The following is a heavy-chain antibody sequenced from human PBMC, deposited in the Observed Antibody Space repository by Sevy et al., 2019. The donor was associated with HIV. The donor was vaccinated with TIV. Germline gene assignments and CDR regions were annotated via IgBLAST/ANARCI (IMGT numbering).Heavy chain of an antibody. CDR3: AREGIVATIIQYYYYYGMDV. D-gene: IGHD5-12*01. CDR2: INHSGST. V-gene: IGHV4-34*01. CDR1: GGSFSGYY. Sequence: SETLSLTCAVYGGSFSGYYWSWIRQPPGKGLEWIGEINHSGSTNYNPSLKSRVTISVDTSKNQFSLKLSSLTAADTAVYYCAREGIVATIIQYYYYYGMDVWGQGTTVTVSS. J-gene: IGHJ6*02.